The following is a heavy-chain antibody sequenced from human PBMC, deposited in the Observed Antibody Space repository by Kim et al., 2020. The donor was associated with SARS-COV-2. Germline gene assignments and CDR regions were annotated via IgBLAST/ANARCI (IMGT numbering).Heavy chain of an antibody. CDR3: ARVASSWYGGVYYFDY. J-gene: IGHJ4*02. V-gene: IGHV3-11*06. D-gene: IGHD6-13*01. Sequence: SVKGRFTISRDNAKNSLYLQMNSLRAEDTAVYYCARVASSWYGGVYYFDYWGQGTLVTVSS.